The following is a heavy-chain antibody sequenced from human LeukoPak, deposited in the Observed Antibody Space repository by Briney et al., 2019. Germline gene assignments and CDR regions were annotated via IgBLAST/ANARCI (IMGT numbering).Heavy chain of an antibody. CDR2: ISSSSSTI. V-gene: IGHV3-48*02. CDR3: AKQLGYCSDGSCYFPY. D-gene: IGHD2-15*01. CDR1: GFTFSSYS. Sequence: GSLRLSCAASGFTFSSYSMNWVRQAPGKGLEWVSYISSSSSTIYYADSVKGRFTISRDNAKNSLYLQMNSLRDEDTAVYYCAKQLGYCSDGSCYFPYWGQGTLVTVSS. J-gene: IGHJ4*02.